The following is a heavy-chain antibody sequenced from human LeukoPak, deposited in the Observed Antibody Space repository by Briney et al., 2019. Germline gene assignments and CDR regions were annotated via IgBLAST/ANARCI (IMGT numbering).Heavy chain of an antibody. CDR3: AKDRELNYYDSSGLASY. V-gene: IGHV3-23*01. CDR2: ISGSGGST. Sequence: GGSLRLSCSTSGVTFSGYSMNWVRQAPGKGLEWVSAISGSGGSTYYADSVKGRFTISRDNSKNTLYLQMNSLRAEDTAVYYCAKDRELNYYDSSGLASYWGQGTLVTVSS. CDR1: GVTFSGYS. D-gene: IGHD3-22*01. J-gene: IGHJ4*02.